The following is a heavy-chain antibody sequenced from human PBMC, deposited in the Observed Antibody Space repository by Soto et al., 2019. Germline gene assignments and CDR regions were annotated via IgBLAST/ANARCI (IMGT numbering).Heavy chain of an antibody. CDR3: AWTNSSGYYYVDY. CDR1: GGSISSYY. CDR2: IYYSGST. Sequence: SETLSLTCTVYGGSISSYYWSWIRQPPGKGLEWIGYIYYSGSTNYNPSLKSRVTISVDTSKNQFSLKLSSVTAADTAVYYCAWTNSSGYYYVDYWGQGTLVTVSS. D-gene: IGHD3-22*01. V-gene: IGHV4-59*01. J-gene: IGHJ4*02.